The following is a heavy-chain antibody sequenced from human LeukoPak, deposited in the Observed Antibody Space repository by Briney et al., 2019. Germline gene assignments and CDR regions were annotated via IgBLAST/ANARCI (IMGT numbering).Heavy chain of an antibody. CDR1: GGSISSSNW. Sequence: PSGTLSLTCAVSGGSISSSNWWSWIRQPPGKGLEWIGEIYHSGSTNYNPSLKSRVTISVDKSKNQFSLKLSSVTAADTAVYYCASNAEDPYSSGWYRGNYYYYYMDVWGKGTTVTVSS. V-gene: IGHV4-4*02. CDR2: IYHSGST. CDR3: ASNAEDPYSSGWYRGNYYYYYMDV. J-gene: IGHJ6*03. D-gene: IGHD6-19*01.